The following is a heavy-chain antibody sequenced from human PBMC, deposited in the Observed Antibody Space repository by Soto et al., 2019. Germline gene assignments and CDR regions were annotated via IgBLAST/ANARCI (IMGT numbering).Heavy chain of an antibody. D-gene: IGHD3-10*01. CDR3: ARVGSGSYYYFDY. Sequence: QVQLQESGPGLVKPSETLSLTCTVSGGSVSSGSYYWSWIRQPPGKGLEWIGYIYYSGSTNYNPSLESRVTISVDTSKNQFSLKLSSVTAADTAVYYCARVGSGSYYYFDYWGQGTLVTVSS. CDR1: GGSVSSGSYY. V-gene: IGHV4-61*01. J-gene: IGHJ4*02. CDR2: IYYSGST.